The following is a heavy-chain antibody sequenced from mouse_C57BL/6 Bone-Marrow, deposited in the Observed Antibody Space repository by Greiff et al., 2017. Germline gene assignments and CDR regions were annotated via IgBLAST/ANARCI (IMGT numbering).Heavy chain of an antibody. CDR3: ARWDYSNFYFDY. D-gene: IGHD2-5*01. Sequence: HLVESGPGMVKPSQSLSLTCTVTGYSITSGYDWHWIRHFPGNKLEWMGYISYSGSTNYNPSLKSRISITHDTSKNHFFLKLNSVTTEDTATYYCARWDYSNFYFDYWGQGTTLTVSS. V-gene: IGHV3-1*01. J-gene: IGHJ2*01. CDR2: ISYSGST. CDR1: GYSITSGYD.